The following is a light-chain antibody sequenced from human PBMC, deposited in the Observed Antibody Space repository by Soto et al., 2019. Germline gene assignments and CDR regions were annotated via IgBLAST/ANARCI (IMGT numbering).Light chain of an antibody. CDR3: SSYTSSSTLVV. CDR2: DVS. Sequence: QSALTQPASVSGSPGQSITISCTGTSSDVGGYNYVSWYQQHPGKAPKLMIYDVSNRPSGVSNRFSGSKSGNTASLTLSGIQAEDDADYYCSSYTSSSTLVVFGGGTKLTVL. CDR1: SSDVGGYNY. J-gene: IGLJ3*02. V-gene: IGLV2-14*01.